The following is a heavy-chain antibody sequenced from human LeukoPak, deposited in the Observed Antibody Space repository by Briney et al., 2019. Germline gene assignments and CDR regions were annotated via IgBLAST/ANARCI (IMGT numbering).Heavy chain of an antibody. J-gene: IGHJ5*02. Sequence: ASVKVSCKASGYTFISYYMHWVRQAPGQGLEWMGWISTYNVNTNYAQKLQGRVTMTTDTSTSTAYMELRSLRSDDTAVYYCARDQYYDSKGWFDPWGQGTLVTVSS. D-gene: IGHD3-22*01. CDR3: ARDQYYDSKGWFDP. CDR2: ISTYNVNT. V-gene: IGHV1-18*04. CDR1: GYTFISYY.